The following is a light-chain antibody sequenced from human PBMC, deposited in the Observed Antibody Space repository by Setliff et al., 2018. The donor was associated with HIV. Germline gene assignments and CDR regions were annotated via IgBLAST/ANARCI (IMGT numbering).Light chain of an antibody. CDR3: SSYTSSSPLYV. CDR2: EVS. Sequence: QSALTQPASVSGSPGQSITISCTGTSSDVGGYNYVSWYQQHPGKAPKLMIYEVSKRPSGVSDRCSGSKSGNTASLTISGLQTEDEADYFCSSYTSSSPLYVFGTGTKVTGL. J-gene: IGLJ1*01. CDR1: SSDVGGYNY. V-gene: IGLV2-14*01.